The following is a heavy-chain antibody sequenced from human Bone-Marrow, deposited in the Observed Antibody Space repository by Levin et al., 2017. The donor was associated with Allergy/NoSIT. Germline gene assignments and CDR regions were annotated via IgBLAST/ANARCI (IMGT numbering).Heavy chain of an antibody. D-gene: IGHD2/OR15-2a*01. V-gene: IGHV5-51*01. Sequence: PGESLKISCKGSGSTFSRHWIAWVRQMPGKGPELMGFVYPADSDTRYTPSFQGQVTMSADKSLSTVYLQWRSLRASDTAIYFCARRGPVFYFDAWGQGTLVTVS. CDR1: GSTFSRHW. J-gene: IGHJ5*02. CDR3: ARRGPVFYFDA. CDR2: VYPADSDT.